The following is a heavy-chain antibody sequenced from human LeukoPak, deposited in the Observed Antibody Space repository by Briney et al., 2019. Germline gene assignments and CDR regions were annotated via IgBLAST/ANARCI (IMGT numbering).Heavy chain of an antibody. D-gene: IGHD5-12*01. CDR3: ARVSRYSGYEGDAFDI. Sequence: GESLTISCQGSGYTFTTYWIGWVRQMPGRGLEWMGIIYPGDSDTRYSPSFQGQVTISADKSISTAYLQWSNLKTSDTAMYYCARVSRYSGYEGDAFDIWGQGTMVTVSS. J-gene: IGHJ3*02. CDR2: IYPGDSDT. V-gene: IGHV5-51*01. CDR1: GYTFTTYW.